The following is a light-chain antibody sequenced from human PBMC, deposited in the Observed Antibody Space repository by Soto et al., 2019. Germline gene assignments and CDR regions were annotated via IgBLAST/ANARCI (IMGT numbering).Light chain of an antibody. CDR1: QSVSNNY. CDR3: QQYGSSPPYT. V-gene: IGKV3-20*01. Sequence: EVVLTQSPGTLSLSPGEIATLSCRASQSVSNNYLAWYQQKPGQAPRLLIFGSSDRATGIPDRFSGSGSGTDFTLTISRLEPEDFALYYCQQYGSSPPYTFGQGTKLELK. J-gene: IGKJ2*01. CDR2: GSS.